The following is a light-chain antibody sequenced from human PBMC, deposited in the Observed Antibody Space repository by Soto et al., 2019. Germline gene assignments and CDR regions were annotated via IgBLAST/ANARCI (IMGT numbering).Light chain of an antibody. CDR2: IEATGGY. Sequence: QLVLTQSSSASASLGSSGKLTCTLSSGHSNYIIACHQQQPGKAPRYLMKIEATGGYSRGIGAPDRFSGSSSGADRYLTISNVQSADEAAYYCETWDSNSVVFGGGTKLTVL. CDR3: ETWDSNSVV. J-gene: IGLJ2*01. V-gene: IGLV4-60*03. CDR1: SGHSNYI.